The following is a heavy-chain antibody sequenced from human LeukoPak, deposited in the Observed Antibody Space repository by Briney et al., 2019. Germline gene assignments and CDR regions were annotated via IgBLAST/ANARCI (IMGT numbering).Heavy chain of an antibody. Sequence: PGGSLRLSCAASGFTFSSYAMHWVRQAPGKGLEWVAVISYDGSNKYYADSVKGRFTISRDNSKNTLYLQMNSLRAKDTAVYYCARGELNGDYYYYGMDVWGQGTTVTVSS. CDR2: ISYDGSNK. CDR3: ARGELNGDYYYYGMDV. D-gene: IGHD1-7*01. V-gene: IGHV3-30-3*01. CDR1: GFTFSSYA. J-gene: IGHJ6*02.